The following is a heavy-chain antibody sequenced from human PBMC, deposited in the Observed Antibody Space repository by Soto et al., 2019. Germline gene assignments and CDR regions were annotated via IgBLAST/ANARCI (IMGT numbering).Heavy chain of an antibody. CDR1: GFTFSSYG. J-gene: IGHJ4*02. V-gene: IGHV3-33*01. CDR3: ARDLTVAHNSSDY. Sequence: GGSLRLSCAASGFTFSSYGMHWVRQAPGKGLEWVAVIWYDGSNKYYADSVKGRITISRDNSKNTLYLQMNSLRAEDTAVYYCARDLTVAHNSSDYWGQGTLVTVSS. CDR2: IWYDGSNK. D-gene: IGHD4-17*01.